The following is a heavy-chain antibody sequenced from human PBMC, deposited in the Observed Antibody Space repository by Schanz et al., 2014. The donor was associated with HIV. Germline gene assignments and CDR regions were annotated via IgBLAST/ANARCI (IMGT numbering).Heavy chain of an antibody. CDR3: AKDQGYDFWSGYYNYYGMDV. D-gene: IGHD3-3*01. Sequence: EVKLLESGGGLVQPGGSLRLSCAASGFTFSSYAMSWVRQAAGKGLEWVSSISFSSSYIYYADSVKGRFTISRDNAKNSLYLQMNSLRAEDTAVYYCAKDQGYDFWSGYYNYYGMDVWGQGTTVTVSS. CDR1: GFTFSSYA. J-gene: IGHJ6*02. CDR2: ISFSSSYI. V-gene: IGHV3-21*01.